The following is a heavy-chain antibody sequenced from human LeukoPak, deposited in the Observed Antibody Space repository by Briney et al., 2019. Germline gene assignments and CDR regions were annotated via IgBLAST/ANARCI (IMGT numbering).Heavy chain of an antibody. V-gene: IGHV3-7*04. CDR3: SRGLTVSDY. D-gene: IGHD4-17*01. J-gene: IGHJ4*02. CDR2: IKEDGSEK. CDR1: GLTFGNYR. Sequence: PGGSLRLSCAASGLTFGNYRMSWVRQAPGKGLEWVANIKEDGSEKYYVDSEKGRFTISRDNAKNSVYLQLNSLRVEDTAVYYCSRGLTVSDYWAQGTLVSVSS.